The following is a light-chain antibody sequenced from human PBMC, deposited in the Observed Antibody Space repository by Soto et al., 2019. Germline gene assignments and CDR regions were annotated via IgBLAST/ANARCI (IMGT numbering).Light chain of an antibody. Sequence: EIVMTQSPATLSVSPGERATLSCRVSQSVSNNLAWYQQKPGQAPSLLIYGASTRATGIPARFTGSGSGTEFTFTISSLQSEDFAVYYCQQYNNWPLWTFGQGTKVEI. CDR1: QSVSNN. CDR3: QQYNNWPLWT. CDR2: GAS. J-gene: IGKJ1*01. V-gene: IGKV3-15*01.